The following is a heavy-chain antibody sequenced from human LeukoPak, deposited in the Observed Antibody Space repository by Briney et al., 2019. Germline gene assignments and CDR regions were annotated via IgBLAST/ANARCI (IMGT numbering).Heavy chain of an antibody. CDR3: ARDGLGIWNAFDI. CDR1: GGSFSSYS. Sequence: SETLSLTCTISGGSFSSYSWSWIRQPPGKGLEWIGYIYYGGSTNYNPSLKSRVTISVDTSKNQFSLRLSSVTAADTAVYYCARDGLGIWNAFDIWGQGTLVTVSS. V-gene: IGHV4-59*01. J-gene: IGHJ3*02. D-gene: IGHD3-3*01. CDR2: IYYGGST.